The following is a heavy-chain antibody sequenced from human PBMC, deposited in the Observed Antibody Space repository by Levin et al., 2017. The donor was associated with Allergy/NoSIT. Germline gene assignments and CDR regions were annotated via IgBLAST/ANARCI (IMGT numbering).Heavy chain of an antibody. CDR3: AKTVSRSGRNAFDI. Sequence: GGSLRLSCAASGFTFSSYGMHWVRQAPGKGLEWVAVISYDGSNKYYADSVKGRFTISRDNSKNTLYLQMNSLRAEDTAVYYCAKTVSRSGRNAFDIWGQGTMVTVSS. J-gene: IGHJ3*02. CDR1: GFTFSSYG. V-gene: IGHV3-30*18. CDR2: ISYDGSNK. D-gene: IGHD3-10*01.